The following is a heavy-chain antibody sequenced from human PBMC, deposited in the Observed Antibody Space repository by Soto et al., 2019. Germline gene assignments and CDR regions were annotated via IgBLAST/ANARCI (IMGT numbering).Heavy chain of an antibody. J-gene: IGHJ4*02. CDR3: ARDPGYGYDSSGYDC. V-gene: IGHV4-30-4*01. D-gene: IGHD3-22*01. CDR2: IYYSGST. CDR1: GGSISSGDYY. Sequence: SETLSLTCTVSGGSISSGDYYWIWIRHPPGKGLEWIGYIYYSGSTYYNPSLKSRVTISVDTSKNQFSLKLSSVTAADTAVYYCARDPGYGYDSSGYDCWGQGTLVTVSS.